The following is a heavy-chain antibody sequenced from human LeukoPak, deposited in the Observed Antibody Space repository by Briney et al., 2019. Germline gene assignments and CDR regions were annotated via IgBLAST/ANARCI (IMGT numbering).Heavy chain of an antibody. V-gene: IGHV3-20*04. CDR2: INWNGGST. J-gene: IGHJ4*02. CDR3: ARVRGKQWLLFDY. CDR1: GFTFVDYG. Sequence: GGPLRLSCAASGFTFVDYGMSWVRQAPGKGLGWVSGINWNGGSTGYADSVKGRFTISRDNAKNSLYLQMNSLRAEDTALYYCARVRGKQWLLFDYWGQGTLVTVSS. D-gene: IGHD6-19*01.